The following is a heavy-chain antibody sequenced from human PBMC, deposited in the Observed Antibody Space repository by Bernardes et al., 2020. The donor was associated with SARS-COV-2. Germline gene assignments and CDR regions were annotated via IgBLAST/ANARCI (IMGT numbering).Heavy chain of an antibody. CDR2: IKQDGSEK. CDR1: GFTFSSYW. Sequence: GGSLRLSCGASGFTFSSYWMSWVRQAPGKGLEWVANIKQDGSEKYYVDSVKGRFTISRDNAKNSLYLQMNSLRAEDTAVYYCARDSYSSSANYYYYGMDVWGQGTTVTVSS. V-gene: IGHV3-7*03. CDR3: ARDSYSSSANYYYYGMDV. J-gene: IGHJ6*02. D-gene: IGHD6-6*01.